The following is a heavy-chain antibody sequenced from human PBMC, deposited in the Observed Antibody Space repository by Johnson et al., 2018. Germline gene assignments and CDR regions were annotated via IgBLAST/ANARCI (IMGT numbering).Heavy chain of an antibody. CDR1: GGSFSGYY. V-gene: IGHV4-34*01. CDR3: ARGREMAIRGPDAFDI. D-gene: IGHD5-24*01. J-gene: IGHJ3*02. CDR2: INHSGST. Sequence: QVQLQQWGAGLLKPSETLSLTCAVYGGSFSGYYWSWIRQPPGKGLEWIGEINHSGSTNYNPSLKSRVTISVDTSKNQFSLKLSSVTAADTAVYYCARGREMAIRGPDAFDIWGQGTMVTVSS.